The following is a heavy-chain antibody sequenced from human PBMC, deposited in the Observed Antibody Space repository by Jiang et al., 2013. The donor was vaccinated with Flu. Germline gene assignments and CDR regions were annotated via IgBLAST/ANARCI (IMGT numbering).Heavy chain of an antibody. CDR2: INPSGGST. Sequence: VQLVESGAEVKKPGASVKVSCKASGYTFTNYFMHWVRQAPGQGLEWMGIINPSGGSTSFPQKFQGRVTLTRDTSTSTVYMELSSLRSEDTAVYYCVREGDILTGYYYDYWGQGTLVTVSS. J-gene: IGHJ4*02. D-gene: IGHD3-9*01. V-gene: IGHV1-46*01. CDR3: VREGDILTGYYYDY. CDR1: GYTFTNYF.